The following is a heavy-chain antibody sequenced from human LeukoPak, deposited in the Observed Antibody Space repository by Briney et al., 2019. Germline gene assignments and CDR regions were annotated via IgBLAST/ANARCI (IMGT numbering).Heavy chain of an antibody. Sequence: SVTVSCKASGGTFSSYAISWVRPAPGQGLEWMGRIIPILGIANYAQKFQGRVTITADKSTSTAYMELSSLRSEDTAVYYCAREGITTAYCSSTSCYSLYYGMDVWGQGTTVTVSS. CDR3: AREGITTAYCSSTSCYSLYYGMDV. CDR2: IIPILGIA. V-gene: IGHV1-69*04. D-gene: IGHD2-2*01. J-gene: IGHJ6*02. CDR1: GGTFSSYA.